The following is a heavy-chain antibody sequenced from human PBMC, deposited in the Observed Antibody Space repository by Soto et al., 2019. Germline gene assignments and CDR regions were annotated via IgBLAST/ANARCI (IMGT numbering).Heavy chain of an antibody. Sequence: QVRLVQSGAEVKKPGSSVKVSCKASGGTFSNHAINWVRQAPGQGPEWMGVIILPFGTPNYAQRFQGRVTITADESMTTAYMELKGLRSQDTAVYYCERGADDAGYIDYWGQGSLATASS. V-gene: IGHV1-69*13. CDR2: IILPFGTP. CDR1: GGTFSNHA. CDR3: ERGADDAGYIDY. J-gene: IGHJ4*02. D-gene: IGHD1-1*01.